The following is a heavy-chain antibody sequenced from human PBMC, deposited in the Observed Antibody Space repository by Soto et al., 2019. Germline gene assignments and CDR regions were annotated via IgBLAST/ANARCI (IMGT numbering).Heavy chain of an antibody. CDR3: ARDFRHSNSATYTILDI. CDR1: GFTFSDHY. V-gene: IGHV3-72*01. J-gene: IGHJ3*02. Sequence: GGSLRLSCVASGFTFSDHYMDWVRQAPGKGLEWVGRTRNKAHSYTTEYAESGKGRFTISRDDSEKSLYLQMDSLKTEDTAVYYCARDFRHSNSATYTILDIWGQGTMVTVSS. D-gene: IGHD6-6*01. CDR2: TRNKAHSYTT.